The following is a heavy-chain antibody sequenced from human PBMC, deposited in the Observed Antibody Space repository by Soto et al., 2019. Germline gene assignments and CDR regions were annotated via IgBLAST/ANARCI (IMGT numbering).Heavy chain of an antibody. CDR2: FYHSGNS. CDR3: ARISSVDPYGYVNGGLDV. V-gene: IGHV4-59*01. D-gene: IGHD5-18*01. CDR1: GGTIRSYD. J-gene: IGHJ6*02. Sequence: PSETLSLTCSVSGGTIRSYDWSWIRQSPEKGLEWIGYFYHSGNSNYNPSLKSRVTISVDTSKNQLSLSLRSVTAADTAVYFCARISSVDPYGYVNGGLDVWGQGTTVTVSS.